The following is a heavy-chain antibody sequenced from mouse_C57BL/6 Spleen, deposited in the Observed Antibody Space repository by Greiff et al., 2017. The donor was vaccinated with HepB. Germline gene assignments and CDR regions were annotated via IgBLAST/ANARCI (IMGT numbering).Heavy chain of an antibody. CDR3: TTFYYDYEGYAMDY. V-gene: IGHV14-4*01. CDR1: GFNIKDDY. D-gene: IGHD2-4*01. Sequence: EVQRVESGAELVRPGASVKLSCTASGFNIKDDYMHWVKQRPEQGLEWIGWIDPENGDTEYASKFQGKATITADTSSNTAYLQLSSLTSEDTAVYYCTTFYYDYEGYAMDYWGQGTSVTVSS. J-gene: IGHJ4*01. CDR2: IDPENGDT.